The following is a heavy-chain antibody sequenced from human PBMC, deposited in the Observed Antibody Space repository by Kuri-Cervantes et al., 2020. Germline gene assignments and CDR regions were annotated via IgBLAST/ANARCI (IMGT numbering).Heavy chain of an antibody. J-gene: IGHJ3*02. CDR2: ISGSGGST. CDR3: ASVVTPLYAFDI. CDR1: GFTFSSYA. D-gene: IGHD4-23*01. Sequence: LSLTCAASGFTFSSYAMSWVRQAPGKGLEWVSAISGSGGSTYYADSVKGRFTISRDNSKNTLYLQMNSLRAEDTAVYYCASVVTPLYAFDIWGQGTMVTVSS. V-gene: IGHV3-23*01.